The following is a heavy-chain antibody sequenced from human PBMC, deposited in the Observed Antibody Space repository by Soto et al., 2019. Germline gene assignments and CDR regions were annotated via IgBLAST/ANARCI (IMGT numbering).Heavy chain of an antibody. D-gene: IGHD3-16*02. CDR1: GFTFSSYA. V-gene: IGHV3-30*18. Sequence: QVQLVESGGGVVQPGRSLRLSCAASGFTFSSYAMHWVRQAPGKGLEWVAVISYDGRDKYYADSVKGRFTISRDNSKNTLNLQMNSLRADDTAVYYCAKALGELSPESYDYWGQGTLITVSS. J-gene: IGHJ4*02. CDR2: ISYDGRDK. CDR3: AKALGELSPESYDY.